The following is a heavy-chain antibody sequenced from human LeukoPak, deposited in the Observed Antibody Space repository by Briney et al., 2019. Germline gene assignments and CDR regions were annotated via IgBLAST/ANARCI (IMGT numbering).Heavy chain of an antibody. CDR1: GGSISSSSDY. CDR2: IYYSGGT. V-gene: IGHV4-39*01. J-gene: IGHJ4*02. Sequence: SETLTLTCTVSGGSISSSSDYWGWIRQPPGKGLEWIGSIYYSGGTYYNPSLKSRVTISVDTSKNQFSLKLSSVTAADTAVYYCARQYCSGGSCYSAFDYWGQGTLVTVSS. D-gene: IGHD2-15*01. CDR3: ARQYCSGGSCYSAFDY.